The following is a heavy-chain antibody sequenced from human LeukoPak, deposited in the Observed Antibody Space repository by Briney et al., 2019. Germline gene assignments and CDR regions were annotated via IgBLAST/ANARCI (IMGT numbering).Heavy chain of an antibody. V-gene: IGHV1-18*01. CDR1: GCTFTSYG. J-gene: IGHJ4*02. D-gene: IGHD2-2*01. CDR3: ARGSHAVVPAAIDY. Sequence: GASVKVSCTASGCTFTSYGISWVRQAPGQGLEWMGWISAYNGNTNYAQKPQGRVTMTTDTSTSTAYMELRSLRSDDTAVYYCARGSHAVVPAAIDYWGQGTLVTVSS. CDR2: ISAYNGNT.